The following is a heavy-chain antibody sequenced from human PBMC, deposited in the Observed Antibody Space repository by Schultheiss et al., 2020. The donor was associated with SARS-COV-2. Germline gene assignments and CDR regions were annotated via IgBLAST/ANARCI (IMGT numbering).Heavy chain of an antibody. CDR2: IGTAGDT. Sequence: GGSLRLSCAASGFTFSSYDMHWVRQATGKGLEWVSAIGTAGDTYYPGSVKGRFTISRENAKNSLYLQMNSLRAEDTAVYYCAREPHPTIFGVVIPNYYYYGMDVWGQGTTVTVSS. J-gene: IGHJ6*02. CDR1: GFTFSSYD. CDR3: AREPHPTIFGVVIPNYYYYGMDV. V-gene: IGHV3-13*01. D-gene: IGHD3-3*01.